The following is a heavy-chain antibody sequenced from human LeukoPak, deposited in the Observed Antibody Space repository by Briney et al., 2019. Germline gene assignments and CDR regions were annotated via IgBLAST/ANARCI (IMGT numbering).Heavy chain of an antibody. CDR1: GGSISRYY. J-gene: IGHJ4*02. CDR2: NYDSGST. D-gene: IGHD5-18*01. V-gene: IGHV4-59*08. Sequence: SETLSLTCTVSGGSISRYYWSWIRQPPGKGLEWIGYNYDSGSTNYNPSLKGRVTVSLDTSKNQFSLKLSSVTAADTAVYYCARQGYNYGLDLDYWGQGTLVTVSS. CDR3: ARQGYNYGLDLDY.